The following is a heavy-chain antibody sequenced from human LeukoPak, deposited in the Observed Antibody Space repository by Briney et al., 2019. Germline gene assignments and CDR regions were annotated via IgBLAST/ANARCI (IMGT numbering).Heavy chain of an antibody. CDR3: ARLYSSGWYSDY. CDR2: IWYDGSNK. Sequence: GGSLRLSCAASGFTFSSYGMHWVRQAPGKGLEWVAVIWYDGSNKYYADSVKGRFTISRDNSKNTLYLQMNSLRAEDTAVYYCARLYSSGWYSDYWGQGTLVTVSS. V-gene: IGHV3-33*08. D-gene: IGHD6-19*01. J-gene: IGHJ4*02. CDR1: GFTFSSYG.